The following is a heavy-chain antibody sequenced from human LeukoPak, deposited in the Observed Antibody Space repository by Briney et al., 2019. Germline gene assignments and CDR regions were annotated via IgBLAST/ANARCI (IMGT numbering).Heavy chain of an antibody. CDR3: AREARITGIAAAGTGFDP. J-gene: IGHJ5*02. Sequence: SQTLSLTCAISGDSVSSNSAAWNWIRQSPSRGLEWLGRTYYRSKWYNDYAVSVKSRITINPDTSKNQFSLQLNPVTPEDTAVYYCAREARITGIAAAGTGFDPWGQGTLVTVSS. CDR1: GDSVSSNSAA. D-gene: IGHD6-13*01. CDR2: TYYRSKWYN. V-gene: IGHV6-1*01.